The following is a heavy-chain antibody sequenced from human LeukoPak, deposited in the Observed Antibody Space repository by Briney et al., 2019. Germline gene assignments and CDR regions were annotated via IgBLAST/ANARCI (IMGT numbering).Heavy chain of an antibody. CDR2: IYYSGST. D-gene: IGHD3-16*02. CDR3: ARGGYRPIDFDY. J-gene: IGHJ4*02. V-gene: IGHV4-59*01. CDR1: GGSISSYY. Sequence: PSETLSLTCTVSGGSISSYYWSRIRQPPGKGLEWIGYIYYSGSTNYNPSLKSRVTISVDTSKNQFSLKLSSVTAADTAVYYCARGGYRPIDFDYWGQGTLVTVSS.